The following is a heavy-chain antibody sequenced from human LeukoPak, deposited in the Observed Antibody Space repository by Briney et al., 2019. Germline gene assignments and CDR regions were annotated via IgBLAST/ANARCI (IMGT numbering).Heavy chain of an antibody. CDR3: ARDHRYYDSSGYPLFYYGMDV. V-gene: IGHV3-30-3*01. Sequence: EGSLRLSCAASGFTFSSYAMHWVRQAPGKGLEWVAVISYDGSNKYYADSVKGRFTISRDNSKNTLYLQMNSLRAEDTAVYYCARDHRYYDSSGYPLFYYGMDVWGQGTTVTVSS. CDR2: ISYDGSNK. J-gene: IGHJ6*02. D-gene: IGHD3-22*01. CDR1: GFTFSSYA.